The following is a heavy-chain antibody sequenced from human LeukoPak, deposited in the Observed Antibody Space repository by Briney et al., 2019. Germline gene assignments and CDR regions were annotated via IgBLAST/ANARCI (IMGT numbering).Heavy chain of an antibody. V-gene: IGHV3-23*01. CDR1: GFTFSNYA. D-gene: IGHD6-19*01. CDR3: ARAEQWLTQGIDY. J-gene: IGHJ4*02. CDR2: ISGGGGST. Sequence: GGSLRLSCAASGFTFSNYAMSWVRQAPGKGLEWVSAISGGGGSTNYADSVKGRFTISRDNSKNTLYLQMSSLRAEDTAVYYCARAEQWLTQGIDYWGQGTLVTVSS.